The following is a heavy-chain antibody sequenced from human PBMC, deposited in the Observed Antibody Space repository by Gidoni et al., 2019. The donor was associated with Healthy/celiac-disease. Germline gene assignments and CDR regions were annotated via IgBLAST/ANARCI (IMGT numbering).Heavy chain of an antibody. CDR2: ISSSGSTI. J-gene: IGHJ4*02. CDR1: GFTFSSYE. V-gene: IGHV3-48*03. Sequence: EVQLVESGGGLVQPGGSLRLSCAASGFTFSSYEMNWVRQAPGKGLEWVSYISSSGSTIYYADSVKGRFTISRDNAKNSLYLQMNSLRAEDTAVYYCARDPLWGPFGDYWGQGTLVTVSS. CDR3: ARDPLWGPFGDY. D-gene: IGHD3-16*01.